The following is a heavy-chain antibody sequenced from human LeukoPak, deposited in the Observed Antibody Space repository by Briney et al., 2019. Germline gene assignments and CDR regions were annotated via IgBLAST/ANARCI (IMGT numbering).Heavy chain of an antibody. J-gene: IGHJ4*02. V-gene: IGHV1-18*01. D-gene: IGHD6-19*01. Sequence: ASVKVSCKASGGTFSSYAISWVRQAPGQGLEWMGWISAYNGNTNYAQKLQGRVTMTTDTSTSTAYMELRSLRSDDTAAYYCAIRNSGYSSGWYAYWGQGTLVTVSS. CDR3: AIRNSGYSSGWYAY. CDR2: ISAYNGNT. CDR1: GGTFSSYA.